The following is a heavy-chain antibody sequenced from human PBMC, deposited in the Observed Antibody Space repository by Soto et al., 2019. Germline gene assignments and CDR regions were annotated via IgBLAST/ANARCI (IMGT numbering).Heavy chain of an antibody. CDR1: GGSFSGYY. D-gene: IGHD5-12*01. J-gene: IGHJ4*02. Sequence: PSETLSLTCAVYGGSFSGYYWSWIRQPPGKGLEWIGEINHSGSTNYNPSLKSRVTISVDTSKNQFSLKLSSVTAADTAVYYCARHDDIVAMLDYWGQGTLVTVSS. CDR2: INHSGST. V-gene: IGHV4-34*01. CDR3: ARHDDIVAMLDY.